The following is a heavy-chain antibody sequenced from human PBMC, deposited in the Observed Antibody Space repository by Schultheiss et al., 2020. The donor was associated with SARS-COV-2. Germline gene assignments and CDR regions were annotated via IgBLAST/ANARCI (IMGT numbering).Heavy chain of an antibody. CDR1: GFTFSSYA. Sequence: GESLKISCAASGFTFSSYAMHWVRQAPGKGLEWVAVISYDGSNKYYADSLKGRFTISRDNSKNTLYLQMNSLRAEDTAVYYCARDAAGDYVSLYYYYGMDVWGQGTTVTVSS. CDR3: ARDAAGDYVSLYYYYGMDV. V-gene: IGHV3-30*04. J-gene: IGHJ6*02. CDR2: ISYDGSNK. D-gene: IGHD4-17*01.